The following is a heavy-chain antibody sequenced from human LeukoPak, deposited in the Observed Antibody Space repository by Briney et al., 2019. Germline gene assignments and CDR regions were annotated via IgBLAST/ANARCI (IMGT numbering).Heavy chain of an antibody. V-gene: IGHV3-30*04. J-gene: IGHJ3*02. CDR2: ISKDGSMR. CDR3: AGEKFDI. CDR1: GFSFTKYA. Sequence: GGSLRVSCAASGFSFTKYAMDWVRQAPGKGLEGVAIISKDGSMRYYADCVKGRFTVSRDNSNNAVYLQMNSLKSEDTAVYYCAGEKFDIWGQGTMVTVSA.